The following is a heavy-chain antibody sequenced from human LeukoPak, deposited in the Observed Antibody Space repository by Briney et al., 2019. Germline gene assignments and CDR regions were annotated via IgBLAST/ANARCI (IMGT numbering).Heavy chain of an antibody. Sequence: PSETLSLTCAVYGGSFSGCYWSWIRQPPGKGLEWIGEINHSGSTNYNPSLKSRVTISVDTSKNQFSLKLSSVTAADTAVYYCARGGYYYDSSGYYYYYYYMDVWGKGTTVTVSS. V-gene: IGHV4-34*01. J-gene: IGHJ6*03. CDR2: INHSGST. D-gene: IGHD3-22*01. CDR1: GGSFSGCY. CDR3: ARGGYYYDSSGYYYYYYYMDV.